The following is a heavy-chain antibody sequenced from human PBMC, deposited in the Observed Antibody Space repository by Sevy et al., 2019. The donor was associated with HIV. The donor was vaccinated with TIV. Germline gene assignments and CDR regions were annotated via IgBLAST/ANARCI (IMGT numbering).Heavy chain of an antibody. Sequence: GGSLRLSCTTSGFTFDDYAMSWFRQAPGKGLEWVAFITRNSYEAYGGTADYGSSVTGRIIISRDDFKSIDYLQMNSLKTYYTAGYYCTRGLATADTPEYYFDYWGQGTLVTVSS. CDR2: ITRNSYEAYGGTA. CDR3: TRGLATADTPEYYFDY. J-gene: IGHJ4*02. CDR1: GFTFDDYA. D-gene: IGHD2-15*01. V-gene: IGHV3-49*03.